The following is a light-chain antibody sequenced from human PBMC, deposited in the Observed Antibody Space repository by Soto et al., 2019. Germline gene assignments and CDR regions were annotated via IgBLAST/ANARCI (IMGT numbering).Light chain of an antibody. CDR2: GAS. CDR1: QDISNY. J-gene: IGKJ2*01. V-gene: IGKV1-33*01. Sequence: DIQMTQSPSSLSASVGDRVTITCQASQDISNYLNWYQQKPGEAPKLLIYGASNLETGVPSRFSGSGSGTDFTFTVTTLQPEDFATYYCQQFANVPYTFGQGTKLDIK. CDR3: QQFANVPYT.